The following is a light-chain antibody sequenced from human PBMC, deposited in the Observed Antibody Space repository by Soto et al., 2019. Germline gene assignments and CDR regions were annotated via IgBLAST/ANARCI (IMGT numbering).Light chain of an antibody. CDR3: QQYGGSPLLT. Sequence: VLTQSPGTLSLSPGERATISCRASQSVSSSFLAWYQQKPGQSPRLLLYATSSRATGIPDRFSGGGSGTDFTLTISRLEPEDSAVYYCQQYGGSPLLTFGQGTRLEIK. CDR1: QSVSSSF. CDR2: ATS. J-gene: IGKJ5*01. V-gene: IGKV3-20*01.